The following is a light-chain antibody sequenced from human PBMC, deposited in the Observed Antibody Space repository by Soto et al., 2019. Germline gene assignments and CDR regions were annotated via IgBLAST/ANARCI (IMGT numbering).Light chain of an antibody. Sequence: QSVLTQPAGVSGAPGQAITVSCTGISSDFGTYNLVSWYQHHPGKVPKLIIYERSKRPSGVSDRFSGSKSGNAASLTISGLQAEDEAVYYCCSFTASNTHVFGTGTKVTVL. V-gene: IGLV2-23*01. CDR1: SSDFGTYNL. CDR2: ERS. J-gene: IGLJ1*01. CDR3: CSFTASNTHV.